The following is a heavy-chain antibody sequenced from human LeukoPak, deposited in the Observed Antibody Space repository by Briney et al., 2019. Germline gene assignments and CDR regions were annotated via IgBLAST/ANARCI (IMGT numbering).Heavy chain of an antibody. J-gene: IGHJ3*02. CDR3: ARGVVVAATVGAFDI. Sequence: GGSLRLSCAASGFTFSSYWMSWVRQAPGKGLEWVANIKQDGSEKYYVDSVKGRFTISRDNAKNSLYLQMNSLRAEDTAVYYCARGVVVAATVGAFDIWGQGTMVTVSS. CDR2: IKQDGSEK. CDR1: GFTFSSYW. D-gene: IGHD2-15*01. V-gene: IGHV3-7*01.